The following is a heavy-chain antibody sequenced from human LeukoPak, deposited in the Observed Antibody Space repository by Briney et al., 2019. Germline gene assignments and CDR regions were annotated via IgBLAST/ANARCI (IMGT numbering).Heavy chain of an antibody. Sequence: GGSLRLSCAASGFTFSDYYMSWIRQAPGKGLEWVAVISYDGSNKYYADSVKGRFTISRDNSKNTLYLQMNSLRAEDTAVYYCASHRGRYSSSWHAYYFDYWGQGTLVTVSS. CDR1: GFTFSDYY. J-gene: IGHJ4*02. CDR3: ASHRGRYSSSWHAYYFDY. D-gene: IGHD6-13*01. V-gene: IGHV3-30*14. CDR2: ISYDGSNK.